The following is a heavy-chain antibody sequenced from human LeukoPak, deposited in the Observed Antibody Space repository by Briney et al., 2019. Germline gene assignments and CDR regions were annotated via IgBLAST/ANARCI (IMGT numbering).Heavy chain of an antibody. Sequence: PSETVSLTCTVSGGSISSYYWSWIRQPPGKGLEWIGYIYYSGSTNYNPSLKSRVTISVDTSKNQFSLKLSSVTAADTAVYYCARSLQWATGAFDIWGQGTLVTVSS. D-gene: IGHD1-14*01. J-gene: IGHJ3*02. CDR1: GGSISSYY. CDR2: IYYSGST. V-gene: IGHV4-59*01. CDR3: ARSLQWATGAFDI.